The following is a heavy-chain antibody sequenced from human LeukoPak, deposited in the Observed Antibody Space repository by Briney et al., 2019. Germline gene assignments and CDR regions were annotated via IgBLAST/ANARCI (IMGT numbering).Heavy chain of an antibody. CDR3: ASGGMAGRWPLNY. CDR2: IFATGDT. D-gene: IGHD6-19*01. CDR1: GDSMRKWC. Sequence: SETLSLTCAVSGDSMRKWCWSWIRQPAGKGLEWIGRIFATGDTNYNPSLKSRVAMSVDTSKNYFSLNLTFVTAADTAVYYCASGGMAGRWPLNYWGRGTLATVSS. V-gene: IGHV4-4*07. J-gene: IGHJ4*02.